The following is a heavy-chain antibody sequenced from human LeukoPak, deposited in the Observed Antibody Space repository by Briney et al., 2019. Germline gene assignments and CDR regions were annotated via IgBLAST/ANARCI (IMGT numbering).Heavy chain of an antibody. J-gene: IGHJ4*02. CDR1: GFTFSSYS. CDR2: ISSGSGYI. V-gene: IGHV3-21*04. D-gene: IGHD6-13*01. Sequence: GGSLRLSCAASGFTFSSYSISWVRQAPGKGLEWVSSISSGSGYIYYTDSVKGRFTISRDNAKNSLYLQMNSLRAEDTAVYHCAKDKYSPVRSMSEAAYYFDFWGPGTLVSVSS. CDR3: AKDKYSPVRSMSEAAYYFDF.